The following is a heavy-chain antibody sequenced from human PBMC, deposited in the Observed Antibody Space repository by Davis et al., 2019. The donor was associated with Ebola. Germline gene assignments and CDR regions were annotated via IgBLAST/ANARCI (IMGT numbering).Heavy chain of an antibody. CDR2: ISSSSSYA. CDR1: GVTFRNYV. V-gene: IGHV3-11*06. D-gene: IGHD2-15*01. Sequence: GGSLRLSCAVSGVTFRNYVMSWIRQAPGKGLEWVSYISSSSSYANYADSVKGRFTISRDSAKNSLYLQMNSLRAEDTAVYYCARDSAATLLGYYGMDVWGQGTTVTVSS. CDR3: ARDSAATLLGYYGMDV. J-gene: IGHJ6*02.